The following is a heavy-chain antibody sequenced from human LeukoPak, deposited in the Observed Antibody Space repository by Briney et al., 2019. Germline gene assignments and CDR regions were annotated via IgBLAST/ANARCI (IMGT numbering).Heavy chain of an antibody. Sequence: GGSLRLSCVASGFTFGSYWMTWVRHAPGKGLEWAANINPDGSEKHYLDSVKGRFTVSRDNDKNSLSLQMNILRAEDTALYYCARDAIRRDDYWGQGTLVTVSS. CDR1: GFTFGSYW. J-gene: IGHJ4*02. CDR2: INPDGSEK. CDR3: ARDAIRRDDY. D-gene: IGHD3-3*01. V-gene: IGHV3-7*01.